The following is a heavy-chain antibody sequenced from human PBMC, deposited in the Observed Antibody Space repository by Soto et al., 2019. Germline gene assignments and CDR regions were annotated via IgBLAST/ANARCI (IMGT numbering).Heavy chain of an antibody. CDR1: GFTFSIYA. Sequence: EVQLLESGGGLVQPGGSLRLSCAASGFTFSIYAMNWVRQAPGKGLEWVSVISGSGGSTYYADSVKGRFTISRDHSKNTLYLQMNSLIAEDTAVYYCARRTVGWYFDLWGRGTLVTVSS. CDR3: ARRTVGWYFDL. V-gene: IGHV3-23*01. CDR2: ISGSGGST. J-gene: IGHJ2*01. D-gene: IGHD4-17*01.